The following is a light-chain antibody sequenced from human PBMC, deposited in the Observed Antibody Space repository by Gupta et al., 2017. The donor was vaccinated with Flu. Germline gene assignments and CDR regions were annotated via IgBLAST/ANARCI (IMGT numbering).Light chain of an antibody. V-gene: IGLV2-11*01. CDR1: FSDVGGYNY. CDR3: CSYATTDTWV. CDR2: DVT. J-gene: IGLJ3*02. Sequence: SVTISSTGTFSDVGGYNYVSWYQHHPGKPPNLMISDVTKRPAGVPERFSGSKSGNTASLTISGLQAVEEADYYCCSYATTDTWVFGGGTKLTVL.